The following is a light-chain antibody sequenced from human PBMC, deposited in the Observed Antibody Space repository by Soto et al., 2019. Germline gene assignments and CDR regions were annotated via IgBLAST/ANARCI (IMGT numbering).Light chain of an antibody. CDR2: DAS. CDR3: QHYDTYWT. CDR1: QSISTW. V-gene: IGKV1-5*01. Sequence: DIHMTQPPSTLSAYVGDRVTNTCRANQSISTWVAWYQQKPGKAPKLLIFDASTLEGRVPSRFSGSGSGTEFSLSIDSLQPDDFATYYCQHYDTYWTFGQGTKVDIK. J-gene: IGKJ1*01.